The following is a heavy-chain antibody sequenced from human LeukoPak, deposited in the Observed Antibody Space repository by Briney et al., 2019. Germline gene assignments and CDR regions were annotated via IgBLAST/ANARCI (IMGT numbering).Heavy chain of an antibody. V-gene: IGHV3-48*03. D-gene: IGHD4-17*01. J-gene: IGHJ4*02. Sequence: GGPLRLSCAASGFTFSSYEMNWVRQAPGKGLEWVSYISSSGSTIYYADSVKGRFTISRDNAENSLYLQMNSLRAEDTAVYYCARARNDYGDYVFDFWGQGTLVTVSS. CDR3: ARARNDYGDYVFDF. CDR2: ISSSGSTI. CDR1: GFTFSSYE.